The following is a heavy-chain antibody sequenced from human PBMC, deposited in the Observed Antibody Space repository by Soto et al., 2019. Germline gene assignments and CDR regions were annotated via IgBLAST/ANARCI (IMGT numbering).Heavy chain of an antibody. J-gene: IGHJ2*01. D-gene: IGHD2-15*01. CDR3: AKQAIVVVVAATDWYFDL. CDR1: GFTFNDYA. Sequence: GGSLRLSCAASGFTFNDYAMSWVRQAPGKGLEWVSAISGRGGSTYFADSVKGRFTISRDNSKNTLYLQMNSLRAEDTAVYYCAKQAIVVVVAATDWYFDLWGRGTLVTVSS. V-gene: IGHV3-23*01. CDR2: ISGRGGST.